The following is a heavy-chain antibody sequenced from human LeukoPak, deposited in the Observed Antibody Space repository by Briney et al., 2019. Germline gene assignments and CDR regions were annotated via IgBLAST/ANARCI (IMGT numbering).Heavy chain of an antibody. CDR2: IYSGGST. Sequence: GGSLRLSCAASGFTVSSNYMSWVRQAPGKGLEWVSVIYSGGSTYYADSVKGRFTISRDNSKNTLYLQMNSLRAEDTAVYYCARDPGYSYGSYYGTDVWGQGTTVTVSS. J-gene: IGHJ6*02. CDR3: ARDPGYSYGSYYGTDV. D-gene: IGHD5-18*01. CDR1: GFTVSSNY. V-gene: IGHV3-66*02.